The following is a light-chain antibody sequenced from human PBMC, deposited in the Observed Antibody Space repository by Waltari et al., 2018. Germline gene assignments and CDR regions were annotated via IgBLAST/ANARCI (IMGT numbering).Light chain of an antibody. CDR2: DVN. CDR3: SSYTISSTWV. Sequence: QSALTQPASVSGSPGQSITISCTGTSSDVGGYNFVSWYQQHPGKAPKLMISDVNKRPSGVSNRFSGSKSGNTASLTISGLQAEDEADYFCSSYTISSTWVFGGGTNLTVL. J-gene: IGLJ3*02. CDR1: SSDVGGYNF. V-gene: IGLV2-14*03.